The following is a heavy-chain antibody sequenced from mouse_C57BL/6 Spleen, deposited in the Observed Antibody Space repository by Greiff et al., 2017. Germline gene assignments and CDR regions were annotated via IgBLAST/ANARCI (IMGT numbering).Heavy chain of an antibody. V-gene: IGHV1-52*01. Sequence: QVQLQQSGAELVRPGSSVKLSCKASGYTFTSYWMHWVKQRPIQGLEWIGNIDPSDSDTHYNQKFKNKATLTVDTSSSTAYMQLSSLTSEDSAVYYGARAEGITTCAMDYWGQGTSVTVSS. CDR3: ARAEGITTCAMDY. CDR2: IDPSDSDT. J-gene: IGHJ4*01. CDR1: GYTFTSYW. D-gene: IGHD1-1*01.